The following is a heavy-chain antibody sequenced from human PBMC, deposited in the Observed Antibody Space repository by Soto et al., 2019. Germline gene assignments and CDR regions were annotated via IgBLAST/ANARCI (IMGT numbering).Heavy chain of an antibody. CDR1: GYSFTSYW. Sequence: GESLKISCKGSGYSFTSYWIGWVRQMPGKGLEWMGIIYPGDSDTRYSPSSQGQVTISADKSISTAYLQWSSLKASDTAMYYCARLMATMDHRRGAFDIWGQGTMVTVSS. J-gene: IGHJ3*02. CDR3: ARLMATMDHRRGAFDI. D-gene: IGHD5-12*01. V-gene: IGHV5-51*01. CDR2: IYPGDSDT.